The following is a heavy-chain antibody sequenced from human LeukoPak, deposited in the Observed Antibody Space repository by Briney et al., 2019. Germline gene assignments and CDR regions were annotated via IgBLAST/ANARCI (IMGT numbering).Heavy chain of an antibody. CDR2: IIPIFGTA. CDR3: ARVRGIAAPGQGPREYYFDY. J-gene: IGHJ4*02. D-gene: IGHD6-13*01. CDR1: GGTFSSYA. V-gene: IGHV1-69*05. Sequence: ASVKVSCKASGGTFSSYAISWVRQAPGQGLEWMGGIIPIFGTANYAQKFQGRVTITTDESTSTAYMELSGLRSDDTAVYYCARVRGIAAPGQGPREYYFDYWGRGTLVTVSS.